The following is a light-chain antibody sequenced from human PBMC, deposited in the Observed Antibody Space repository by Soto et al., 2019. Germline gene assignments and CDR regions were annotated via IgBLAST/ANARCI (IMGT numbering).Light chain of an antibody. Sequence: EIVLTQSPATLSLSPGERATLSCRASQSVSSYLAWYQQKPGQAPRVIIFGVSTRATGVPDRFSGSGSGTDFTLTISRLEPEDFAVYYCQQYGSSRWTFRQGTKVDIK. V-gene: IGKV3-20*01. CDR1: QSVSSY. CDR2: GVS. CDR3: QQYGSSRWT. J-gene: IGKJ1*01.